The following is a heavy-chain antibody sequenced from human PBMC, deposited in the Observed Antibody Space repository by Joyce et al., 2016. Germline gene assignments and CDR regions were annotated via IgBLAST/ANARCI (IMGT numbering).Heavy chain of an antibody. D-gene: IGHD2-2*01. V-gene: IGHV1-69*01. Sequence: QVQLVQSGAEVKKPGSSVKVSCKSSGGTFSNYGISWVRQAPGQGLEWMGGLSPISGTPNYAQKLQGRVTITADESTSTAHMEMSSLRSEDTAVYYCAREGRGYCSSTSCYGPFDSWGQGTLVTVSS. J-gene: IGHJ4*02. CDR3: AREGRGYCSSTSCYGPFDS. CDR1: GGTFSNYG. CDR2: LSPISGTP.